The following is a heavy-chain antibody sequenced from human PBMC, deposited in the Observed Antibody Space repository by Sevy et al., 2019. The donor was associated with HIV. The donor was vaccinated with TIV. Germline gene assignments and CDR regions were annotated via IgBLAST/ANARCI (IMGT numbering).Heavy chain of an antibody. D-gene: IGHD1-1*01. CDR1: GFTFSSYA. CDR2: ISGSGGST. V-gene: IGHV3-23*01. Sequence: GGCLRLSCAASGFTFSSYAMSWVRQAPGKGLEWVSGISGSGGSTYYADSVKGRFTISRDNSKNTLYLQMNSLRAEDTAVYYCAKERGVPWGAYYFDYWGQGTLVTVSS. CDR3: AKERGVPWGAYYFDY. J-gene: IGHJ4*02.